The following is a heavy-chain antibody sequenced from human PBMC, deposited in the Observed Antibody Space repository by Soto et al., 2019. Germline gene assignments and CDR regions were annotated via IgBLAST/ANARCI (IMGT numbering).Heavy chain of an antibody. V-gene: IGHV4-31*03. Sequence: PSETLSLTCTVSGGSISSCGYYWSWIRQHPGKGLEWIGYIYYSGSTYYNPSLKSRVTISVDTSKNQFSLKLSSVTAADTAVYYCARDRAGVAADVWGQGTTVTVSS. CDR2: IYYSGST. J-gene: IGHJ6*02. D-gene: IGHD3-3*01. CDR1: GGSISSCGYY. CDR3: ARDRAGVAADV.